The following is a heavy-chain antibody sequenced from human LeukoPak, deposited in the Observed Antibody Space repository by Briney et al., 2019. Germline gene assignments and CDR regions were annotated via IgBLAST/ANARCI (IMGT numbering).Heavy chain of an antibody. CDR1: GFTFSSYG. Sequence: PGRSLRLSCEASGFTFSSYGMHWVRQAPGKGLEWVAVIWYDGSNKYYADSVKGRFTISRDNSKNTLYLQMNSLRAEDTAVYYCARGPVGSGWYNWFDPWGQGTLVTVSS. CDR3: ARGPVGSGWYNWFDP. V-gene: IGHV3-33*01. CDR2: IWYDGSNK. J-gene: IGHJ5*02. D-gene: IGHD6-19*01.